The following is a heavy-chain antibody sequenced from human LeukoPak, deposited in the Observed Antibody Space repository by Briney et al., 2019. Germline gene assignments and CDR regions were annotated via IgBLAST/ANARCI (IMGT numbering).Heavy chain of an antibody. Sequence: ASVEVSCKASGNTFTAYYIHWVRQAPGQGLEWMGWINPNSGDTNYAQKFQGRVTMTRDTSIITAYMEVSRLTSDDTAVYYCARVSYYYDSSGPFDYWGQGTLVTVSS. CDR3: ARVSYYYDSSGPFDY. CDR2: INPNSGDT. CDR1: GNTFTAYY. D-gene: IGHD3-22*01. V-gene: IGHV1-2*02. J-gene: IGHJ4*02.